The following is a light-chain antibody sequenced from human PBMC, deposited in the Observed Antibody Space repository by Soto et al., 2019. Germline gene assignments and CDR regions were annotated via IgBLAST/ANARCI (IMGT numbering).Light chain of an antibody. CDR3: SSYRTGGPFV. J-gene: IGLJ1*01. CDR1: SSDVGGYNY. CDR2: EVS. Sequence: QSVLTQPASVSGSPGQSIAISCTGTSSDVGGYNYVSWYQQLPGKAPKLLISEVSNRPSGVSHRFSGSKSGNTASLTISGLQADDEADYYCSSYRTGGPFVFGTGTELTVL. V-gene: IGLV2-14*01.